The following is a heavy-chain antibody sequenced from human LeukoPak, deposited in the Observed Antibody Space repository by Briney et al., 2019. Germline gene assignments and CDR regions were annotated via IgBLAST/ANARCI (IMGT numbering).Heavy chain of an antibody. V-gene: IGHV7-4-1*02. CDR1: GYTFTSYA. Sequence: ASVKVSCKASGYTFTSYAMNWVRQAPGQGLEWMGWINTNTGNPAYAQGFTGRFVFSLDTSVTTTYLQISGLKAEDTAVYYCARAYQPLGGLSFPDSWGQGTLVTVSS. CDR2: INTNTGNP. CDR3: ARAYQPLGGLSFPDS. J-gene: IGHJ5*01. D-gene: IGHD3-16*02.